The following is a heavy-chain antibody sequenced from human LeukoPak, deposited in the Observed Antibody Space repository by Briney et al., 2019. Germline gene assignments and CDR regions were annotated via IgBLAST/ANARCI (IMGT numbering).Heavy chain of an antibody. D-gene: IGHD3-22*01. CDR3: ARVLPRSYYYDSSGYPNWFDP. Sequence: PSETLSLTCTVSGGSISSSSYYWGWIRQPPGMGLEWIGSIYYSGSTYYNPSLKSRVTISVDTSKNQFSLKLSSVTAADTAVYYCARVLPRSYYYDSSGYPNWFDPWGQGTLVTVSS. CDR1: GGSISSSSYY. J-gene: IGHJ5*02. V-gene: IGHV4-39*07. CDR2: IYYSGST.